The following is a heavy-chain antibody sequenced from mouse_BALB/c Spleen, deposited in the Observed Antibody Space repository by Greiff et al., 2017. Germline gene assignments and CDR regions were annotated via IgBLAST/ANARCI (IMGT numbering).Heavy chain of an antibody. V-gene: IGHV2-5-1*01. CDR2: IWRGGST. Sequence: VQLQQSGPSLAQPSQSLSITCTVSGFSLTSYGVHWVRQSPGKGLEWLGVIWRGGSTDYNAAFMSRLSITKDNSKSQVFFKMNSLQADDTAIYYCAKKVPHYYGGNAMDYWGQGTSVTVSS. CDR1: GFSLTSYG. D-gene: IGHD1-2*01. J-gene: IGHJ4*01. CDR3: AKKVPHYYGGNAMDY.